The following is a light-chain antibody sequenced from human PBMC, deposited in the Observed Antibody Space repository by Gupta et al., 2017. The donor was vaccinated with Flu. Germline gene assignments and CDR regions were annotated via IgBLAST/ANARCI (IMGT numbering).Light chain of an antibody. J-gene: IGKJ4*01. CDR1: QSVLYSSNNKSY. Sequence: DIVMTQSLDSLSVSLCERATINCKSSQSVLYSSNNKSYLAWYQQKPGQPPKLLIYWASTRESGVPDRFSGSGSGTDFTLTISSLQAEDVAVYYCQQYYSTLLTFGGGTKVEIK. V-gene: IGKV4-1*01. CDR2: WAS. CDR3: QQYYSTLLT.